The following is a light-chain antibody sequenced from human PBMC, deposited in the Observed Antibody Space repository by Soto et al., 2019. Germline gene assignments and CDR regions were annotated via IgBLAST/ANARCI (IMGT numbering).Light chain of an antibody. CDR3: QAFDNSLSASGV. V-gene: IGLV1-40*01. CDR2: GNS. J-gene: IGLJ3*02. CDR1: SSHIGATYD. Sequence: QSVLTQPPSVSGAPGQRVTNTCAGSSSHIGATYDIHWYQQLPGAAPRLLIYGNSNRPSGVPDRFAGSKSGTSASLAIIGLRIEDEGIYYCQAFDNSLSASGVFGGGTKLTVL.